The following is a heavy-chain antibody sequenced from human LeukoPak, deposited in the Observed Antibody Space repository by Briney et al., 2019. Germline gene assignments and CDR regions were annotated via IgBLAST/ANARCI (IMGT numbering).Heavy chain of an antibody. D-gene: IGHD3-10*01. V-gene: IGHV4-38-2*02. Sequence: SETLSLTCTVSGYSISNGYYWGWIRQAPGKGLEWIASVHYSGSTYYNPSLKSRITISVDTSKNQFSLNLRSVTAADTAVYFCARQLYVSGSYYAPMDVWGKGTTVTISS. CDR2: VHYSGST. CDR3: ARQLYVSGSYYAPMDV. CDR1: GYSISNGYY. J-gene: IGHJ6*03.